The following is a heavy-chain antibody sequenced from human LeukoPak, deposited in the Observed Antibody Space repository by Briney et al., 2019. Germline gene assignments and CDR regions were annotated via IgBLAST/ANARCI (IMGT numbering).Heavy chain of an antibody. V-gene: IGHV1-46*01. D-gene: IGHD3-22*01. Sequence: GASVKVSCKASGYTFSTYYMHWVRQAPGQGLEWMGIINPSSGSTSYAQKFQGRVTMTRDTSTSTVYMELSSLRSEDTAVYYCARDSGRVWGRATYDSSGYYDYWGQGTLVTVSS. CDR1: GYTFSTYY. J-gene: IGHJ4*02. CDR3: ARDSGRVWGRATYDSSGYYDY. CDR2: INPSSGST.